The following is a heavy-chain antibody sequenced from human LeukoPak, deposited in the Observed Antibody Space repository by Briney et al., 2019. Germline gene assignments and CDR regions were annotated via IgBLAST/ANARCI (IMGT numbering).Heavy chain of an antibody. CDR2: IYVGDSDT. D-gene: IGHD6-13*01. J-gene: IGHJ3*02. CDR1: GYSFTNYW. V-gene: IGHV5-51*01. Sequence: GESLKISCKDSGYSFTNYWIGWVRQMPGKNLEWMGIIYVGDSDTRYSPSLQGQVTISADKSINTAYLQWSSLKTSDTAMYYCARPRIAAAGYAFDIWGQGTMVTVSS. CDR3: ARPRIAAAGYAFDI.